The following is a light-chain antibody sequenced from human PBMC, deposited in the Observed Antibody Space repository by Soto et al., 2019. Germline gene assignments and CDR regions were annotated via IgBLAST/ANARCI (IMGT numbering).Light chain of an antibody. V-gene: IGLV1-40*01. CDR3: QSYDDSVSGSVI. CDR2: GNN. CDR1: SSDIGTGYD. J-gene: IGLJ2*01. Sequence: QSVLTQPPSVSGAPGQRVTISCTESSSDIGTGYDVHWYQQLPESAPKLLIYGNNNRPSGVPDRFSGSKSGTSASLAITGLQAEDEADYYCQSYDDSVSGSVIFGGGTKLTVL.